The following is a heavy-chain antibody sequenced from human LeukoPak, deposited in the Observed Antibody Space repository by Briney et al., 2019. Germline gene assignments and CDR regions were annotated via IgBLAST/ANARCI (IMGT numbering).Heavy chain of an antibody. J-gene: IGHJ4*02. D-gene: IGHD3-10*01. CDR3: ARYVSRDVSCYMG. CDR1: GFSFSSYS. V-gene: IGHV3-21*01. Sequence: PGGSLRLSCAASGFSFSSYSMNWVRQAPGKGLEWVSSISSSGKYIYYADSMKGRFTISRDNAKNSLYLQMDSLRAEDMAVYHCARYVSRDVSCYMGWGQGTLVTVSS. CDR2: ISSSGKYI.